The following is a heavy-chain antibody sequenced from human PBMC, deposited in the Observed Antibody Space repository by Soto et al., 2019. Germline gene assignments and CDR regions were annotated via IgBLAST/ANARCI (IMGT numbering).Heavy chain of an antibody. CDR1: GESISSGGYY. V-gene: IGHV4-31*03. CDR2: IYDTASA. Sequence: QVQLQESGPGLVKASQTLSLICNVSGESISSGGYYWSWIRHHPGKGLEWIGYIYDTASAYYNPSLKRRVXXXIXPSKNHFAMKLSSVTDADTAVYYCARASSSSSAADHWGQGTLITVSS. J-gene: IGHJ4*02. CDR3: ARASSSSSAADH. D-gene: IGHD6-6*01.